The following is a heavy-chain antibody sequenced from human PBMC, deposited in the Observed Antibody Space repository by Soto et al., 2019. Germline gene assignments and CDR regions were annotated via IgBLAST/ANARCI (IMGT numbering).Heavy chain of an antibody. Sequence: PSETLSLTCSVSGGSISSYYWGWIRQPPGKGLEWNGYISYTGSTDYSPSLKSRVTISVDTSKNQFSLKVRSVTAADKAIYFCARHYPIGNNWNYFDYWGRGTLVTVSS. CDR2: ISYTGST. CDR3: ARHYPIGNNWNYFDY. J-gene: IGHJ4*02. CDR1: GGSISSYY. D-gene: IGHD1-1*01. V-gene: IGHV4-59*08.